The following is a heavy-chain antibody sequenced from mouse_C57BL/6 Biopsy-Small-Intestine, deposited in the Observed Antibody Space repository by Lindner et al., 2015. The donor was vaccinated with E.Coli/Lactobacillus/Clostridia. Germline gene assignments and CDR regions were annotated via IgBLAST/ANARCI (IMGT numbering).Heavy chain of an antibody. J-gene: IGHJ1*01. CDR3: VRMVSFQMEYWVSGMDV. CDR1: GYTFTDFE. CDR2: MNPKNGNI. D-gene: IGHD2-10*02. Sequence: SVKVSCKASGYTFTDFEIHWVRQASGQGLDWMGWMNPKNGNIGYPQKFQGRITMTTNTPESTAYMELSSLRSDDTAVYYCVRMVSFQMEYWVSGMDVWGQGTTVTVSS. V-gene: IGHV1S29*02.